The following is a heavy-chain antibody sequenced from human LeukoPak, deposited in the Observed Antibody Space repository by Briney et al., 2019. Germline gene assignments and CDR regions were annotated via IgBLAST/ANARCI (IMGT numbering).Heavy chain of an antibody. Sequence: SQTLSLTCTVSGGSISSGSYYWSWIRQPVGKGLEWIGRIYTSGSTNYNPSLKSRVTISVDTSKNQFSLKLSSVTAADTAVYYCARTLLPAASNNWFDPWGQGTLVTVSS. J-gene: IGHJ5*02. V-gene: IGHV4-61*02. CDR1: GGSISSGSYY. CDR3: ARTLLPAASNNWFDP. D-gene: IGHD2-2*01. CDR2: IYTSGST.